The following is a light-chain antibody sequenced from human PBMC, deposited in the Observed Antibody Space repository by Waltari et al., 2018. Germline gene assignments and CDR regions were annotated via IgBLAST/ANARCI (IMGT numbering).Light chain of an antibody. Sequence: DIQMTQSPSTLSASVGDRVTITCRASQSISSWLAWYQQKPGKAPNLLIPRASSLESGVPSRFSGSGSGTEFSLTISSLQPDDFATYYCQQYSSYNSFGQGTKLEI. CDR2: RAS. CDR1: QSISSW. V-gene: IGKV1-5*03. J-gene: IGKJ2*03. CDR3: QQYSSYNS.